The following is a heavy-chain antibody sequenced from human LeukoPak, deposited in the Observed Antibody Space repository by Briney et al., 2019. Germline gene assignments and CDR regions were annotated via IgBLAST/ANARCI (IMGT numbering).Heavy chain of an antibody. J-gene: IGHJ4*02. CDR3: ARVHLRGIVERDSYFDY. D-gene: IGHD3-22*01. V-gene: IGHV1-69*05. CDR1: GGTFSSYA. Sequence: ASVKVSCKASGGTFSSYAISWVRQAPGQGPEWMGGIIPIFGTANYAQKFQGRVTITTDESTSTAYMELSSLRSEDTAVYYCARVHLRGIVERDSYFDYWGQGTLVTVSS. CDR2: IIPIFGTA.